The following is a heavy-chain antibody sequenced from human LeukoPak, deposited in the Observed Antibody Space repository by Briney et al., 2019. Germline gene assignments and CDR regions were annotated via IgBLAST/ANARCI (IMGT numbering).Heavy chain of an antibody. CDR2: INPSGGST. CDR1: GYTFTSYY. J-gene: IGHJ3*02. D-gene: IGHD6-6*01. CDR3: AKDYSSSRALRAFDI. V-gene: IGHV1-46*01. Sequence: ASVKVSCKASGYTFTSYYMHWVRQAPGQGLEWMGIINPSGGSTNYAQKLQGRVTMTTDTSTSTAYMELRSLRSDDTAVYYCAKDYSSSRALRAFDIWGQGTMVTVSS.